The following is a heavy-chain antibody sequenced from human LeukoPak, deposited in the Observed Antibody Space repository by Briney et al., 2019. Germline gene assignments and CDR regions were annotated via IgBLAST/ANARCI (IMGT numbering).Heavy chain of an antibody. Sequence: QPGGSLRLSCAASGFTFNNYAMNWVRQAPGKGLEWVSSISGGGETTYYADSAKGRFTISRDNSQNTLYLQMNSLRAEDTAVYYCARDYADYVGYFCFDYWGQGTLVTVSS. D-gene: IGHD4-17*01. J-gene: IGHJ4*02. V-gene: IGHV3-23*01. CDR2: ISGGGETT. CDR1: GFTFNNYA. CDR3: ARDYADYVGYFCFDY.